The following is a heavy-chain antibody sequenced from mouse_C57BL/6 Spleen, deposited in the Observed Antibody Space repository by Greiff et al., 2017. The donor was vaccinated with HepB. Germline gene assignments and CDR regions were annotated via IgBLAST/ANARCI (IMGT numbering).Heavy chain of an antibody. Sequence: QVHVKQPGAELVRPGSSVKLSCKASGYTFTSYWMDWVKQRPGQGLEWIGNIYPSDSETHYNQKFKDKATLTVDKSSSTAYMQLSSLTSEDSAVYYCARRGLYYDDDGFAYWGQGTLVTVSA. CDR2: IYPSDSET. CDR1: GYTFTSYW. CDR3: ARRGLYYDDDGFAY. J-gene: IGHJ3*01. D-gene: IGHD2-4*01. V-gene: IGHV1-61*01.